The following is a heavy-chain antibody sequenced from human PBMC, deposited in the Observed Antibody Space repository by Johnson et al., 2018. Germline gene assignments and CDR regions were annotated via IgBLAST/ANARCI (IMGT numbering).Heavy chain of an antibody. CDR1: GFTFSSYG. D-gene: IGHD6-19*01. Sequence: QVQLVESGGGVVQPGRSLRLSCAASGFTFSSYGMHWVRQAPGKGLEWVAVISYDGSNKYYADSVKGRFTISRENSKNTLYLQMNTLRAEDTAVHYCSKGGIAVAGPMDVWGQGTTVTVSS. J-gene: IGHJ6*02. V-gene: IGHV3-30*18. CDR2: ISYDGSNK. CDR3: SKGGIAVAGPMDV.